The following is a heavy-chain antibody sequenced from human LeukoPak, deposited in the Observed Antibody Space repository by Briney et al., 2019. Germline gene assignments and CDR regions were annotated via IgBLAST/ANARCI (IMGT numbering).Heavy chain of an antibody. CDR2: ISGSGGST. J-gene: IGHJ3*02. CDR3: AKTGYSSSWLDALDI. CDR1: GFTFSSYA. Sequence: PGGSLRLSCAASGFTFSSYAMSWVRRAPGKGLEWVSAISGSGGSTYYADSVKGRFTISRDNSKNTLYLQMNSLRAEDTAVYYCAKTGYSSSWLDALDIWGQGTMVTVSS. V-gene: IGHV3-23*01. D-gene: IGHD6-13*01.